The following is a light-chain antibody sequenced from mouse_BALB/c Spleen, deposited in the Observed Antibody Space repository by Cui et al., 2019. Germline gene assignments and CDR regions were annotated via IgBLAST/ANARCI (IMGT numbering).Light chain of an antibody. CDR2: LAS. CDR3: QHSRELLT. V-gene: IGKV3-12*01. Sequence: DIVLTQSPASLAVSLGERATISCRASKSVSTSGYSYMHWYQQKPGQPPKLLIYLASNLESGVPARFSGSGSGTDFTLNIHPVEEEDAATYYCQHSRELLTFGAGTKLELK. CDR1: KSVSTSGYSY. J-gene: IGKJ5*01.